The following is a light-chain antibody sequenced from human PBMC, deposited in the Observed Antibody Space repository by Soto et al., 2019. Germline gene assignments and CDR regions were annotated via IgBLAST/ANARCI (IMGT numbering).Light chain of an antibody. Sequence: DIVMTQSPLSLPVTPGEPASISCRSSQSLLHSNGYNYLDWYLQKPGQSPQLLIYLGSNRASGVPDRFSGSESGTDFTLEISRVEAEDVGVYYCMQALQTPWTFGQGTKVEIK. CDR3: MQALQTPWT. CDR1: QSLLHSNGYNY. J-gene: IGKJ1*01. CDR2: LGS. V-gene: IGKV2-28*01.